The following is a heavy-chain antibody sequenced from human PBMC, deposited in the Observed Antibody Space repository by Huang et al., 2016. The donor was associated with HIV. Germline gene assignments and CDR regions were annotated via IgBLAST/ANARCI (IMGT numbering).Heavy chain of an antibody. Sequence: EVQLVQSGAEVKKPGESLRISCKGSGYSFRSYWIGWVRQMPGKGLEWRGSIYPGDSDTGYRPSFQGLVTISADKSISTAYLQWSSLKASDTAMYYCAREGGSRYYMDVWGKGTRVTVSS. V-gene: IGHV5-51*03. J-gene: IGHJ6*03. D-gene: IGHD3-16*01. CDR1: GYSFRSYW. CDR3: AREGGSRYYMDV. CDR2: IYPGDSDT.